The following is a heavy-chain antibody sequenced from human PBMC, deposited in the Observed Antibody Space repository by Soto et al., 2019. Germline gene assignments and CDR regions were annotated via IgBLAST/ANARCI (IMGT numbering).Heavy chain of an antibody. Sequence: VQLVESGGGVVQPGTSLRVSCVGSGFTFRSYVIHWVRQAPSKGLEWVALTSYDGSDKYYGDSVRGRFTISRDNSRNTVDLQMDSLRLEDTALYYGARWGTTGGLDVWGQGTLVSVSS. V-gene: IGHV3-30*19. J-gene: IGHJ1*01. CDR1: GFTFRSYV. D-gene: IGHD3-16*01. CDR3: ARWGTTGGLDV. CDR2: TSYDGSDK.